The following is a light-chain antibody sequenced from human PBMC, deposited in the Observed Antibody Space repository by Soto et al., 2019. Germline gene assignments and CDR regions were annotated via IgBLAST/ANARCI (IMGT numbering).Light chain of an antibody. CDR1: QSISTF. CDR2: GAS. CDR3: QKSDSTLLS. V-gene: IGKV1-39*01. J-gene: IGKJ4*01. Sequence: DIELTQSPSSLSASVGDRVTITCPASQSISTFLNWYQHKRGKAPKLLIHGASSLQSGVPFRFTGSGSGTDFSLTISGLQPEDSATYYWQKSDSTLLSFGGGTKVEI.